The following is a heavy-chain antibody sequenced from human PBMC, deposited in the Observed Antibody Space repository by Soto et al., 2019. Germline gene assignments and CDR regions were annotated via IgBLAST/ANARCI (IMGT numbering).Heavy chain of an antibody. CDR3: ARDYGDPPFYYGMDV. D-gene: IGHD4-17*01. CDR1: GFTVSRNY. CDR2: MYSGGRT. Sequence: HPGGSLRLSCAASGFTVSRNYMNWVRQAPGKGLEWVSIMYSGGRTYYADSLKGRFTISRDSSKNTLYLQMNSLRAEDTAVYYCARDYGDPPFYYGMDVWGQGTTVTVSS. V-gene: IGHV3-66*01. J-gene: IGHJ6*02.